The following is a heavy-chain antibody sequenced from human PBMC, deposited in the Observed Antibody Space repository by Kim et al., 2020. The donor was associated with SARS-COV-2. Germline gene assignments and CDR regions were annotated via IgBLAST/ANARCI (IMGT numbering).Heavy chain of an antibody. Sequence: YANCGKGRFTIPRDNAKNTLYLQMNSLRAEDAAVYYCATGWRNIWSPFECWGQGTLVPVSS. CDR3: ATGWRNIWSPFEC. J-gene: IGHJ4*02. V-gene: IGHV3-23*01. D-gene: IGHD3-10*01.